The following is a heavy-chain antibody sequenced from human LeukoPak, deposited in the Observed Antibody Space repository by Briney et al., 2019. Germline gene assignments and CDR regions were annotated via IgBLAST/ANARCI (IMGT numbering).Heavy chain of an antibody. D-gene: IGHD3-22*01. CDR1: GYTFTGYY. J-gene: IGHJ3*02. CDR2: INPNSGGT. V-gene: IGHV1-2*02. CDR3: ARARNYYDSSDYYYEGDAFDI. Sequence: ASVKVSCKACGYTFTGYYMHWVRQAPGQGLEWMGWINPNSGGTNYAQKFQGRVTMTRDTSISTAYMELNRLRSDDTAVYFCARARNYYDSSDYYYEGDAFDIWGQGTMVTVSS.